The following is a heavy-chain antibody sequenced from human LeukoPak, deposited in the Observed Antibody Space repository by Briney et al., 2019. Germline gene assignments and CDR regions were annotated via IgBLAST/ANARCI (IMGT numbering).Heavy chain of an antibody. J-gene: IGHJ4*02. Sequence: AVKVSCKVSGYTLAELSMYWVRQAPGQGLEWMGGIIAIFGTANYAQKFQGRVTITTDESTSTAYMELSSLRSEDTAVYYCATGNEYSSSGYWGQGTLVTVSS. CDR2: IIAIFGTA. V-gene: IGHV1-69*05. CDR3: ATGNEYSSSGY. D-gene: IGHD6-6*01. CDR1: GYTLAELS.